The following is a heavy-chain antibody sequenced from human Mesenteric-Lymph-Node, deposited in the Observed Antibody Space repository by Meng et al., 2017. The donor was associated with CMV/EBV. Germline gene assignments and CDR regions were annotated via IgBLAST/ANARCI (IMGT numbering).Heavy chain of an antibody. J-gene: IGHJ4*02. CDR1: GFSFSSYD. V-gene: IGHV3-23*01. CDR3: AKTYSSSWYGLFDY. D-gene: IGHD6-13*01. CDR2: ISGSGGST. Sequence: SGFSFSSYDMSWVRQAPGKGLEWVSVISGSGGSTYYADSVKGRFTISRDNSKNTLYLQMNSLRAEDTAVYYCAKTYSSSWYGLFDYWGQGTLVTVSS.